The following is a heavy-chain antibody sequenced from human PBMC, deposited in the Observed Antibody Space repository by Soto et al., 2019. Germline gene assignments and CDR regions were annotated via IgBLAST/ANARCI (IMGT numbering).Heavy chain of an antibody. V-gene: IGHV1-18*01. CDR3: ATDGGPLEQWLVFDY. J-gene: IGHJ4*02. CDR2: ISAYNGNT. Sequence: WASVKVSCKASGYTFTSYGISWVRQAPGQGLEWMGWISAYNGNTNYAQKLQGRVTMTTDTSTSTAYMELRSLRSDDTAVYYCATDGGPLEQWLVFDYWGQGTLVTVSS. D-gene: IGHD6-19*01. CDR1: GYTFTSYG.